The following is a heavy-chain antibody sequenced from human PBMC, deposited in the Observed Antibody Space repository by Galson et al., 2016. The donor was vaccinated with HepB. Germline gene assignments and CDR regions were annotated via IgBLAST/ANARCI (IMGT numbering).Heavy chain of an antibody. CDR3: ARRGPRSGSNASRTYFDY. CDR2: IYPGDSDT. Sequence: QSGAEVKKPGESLKISCKCSGYSFINYWIGWVRQMPGKGLEWMGIIYPGDSDTRYSPSFQGQVTMSVDKSFSTAFLQWSSLKASDTAMYYCARRGPRSGSNASRTYFDYWGRGSLVTVSS. CDR1: GYSFINYW. V-gene: IGHV5-51*01. J-gene: IGHJ4*02. D-gene: IGHD1-26*01.